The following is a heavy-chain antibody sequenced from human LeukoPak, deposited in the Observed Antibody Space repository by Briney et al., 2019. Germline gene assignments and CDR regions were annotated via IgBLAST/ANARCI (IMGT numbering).Heavy chain of an antibody. J-gene: IGHJ4*02. D-gene: IGHD2-2*01. V-gene: IGHV1-69*13. CDR1: GCTFSSYA. CDR3: ARGLGYCSSTSCPFDY. CDR2: IIPNFGTA. Sequence: SVKVSCKASGCTFSSYAMRWVRQAPGQGLEWMGGIIPNFGTANYAQKFQGRVTITADESTSTAYMELSSLRSEDTAVYYCARGLGYCSSTSCPFDYWGQGTLVTASS.